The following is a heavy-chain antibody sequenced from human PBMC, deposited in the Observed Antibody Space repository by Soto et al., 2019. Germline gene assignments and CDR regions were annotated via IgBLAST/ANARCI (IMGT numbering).Heavy chain of an antibody. CDR3: AKDSLIAATSPPGMDV. D-gene: IGHD6-13*01. CDR2: ISWNSGSI. V-gene: IGHV3-9*01. CDR1: GFTFDDYA. Sequence: RLSCAASGFTFDDYAMHWVRQAPGKGLEWVSGISWNSGSIGYADSVKGRFTISRDNAKNSLYLQMNSLRAEDTALYYCAKDSLIAATSPPGMDVWGQGTTLTIS. J-gene: IGHJ6*02.